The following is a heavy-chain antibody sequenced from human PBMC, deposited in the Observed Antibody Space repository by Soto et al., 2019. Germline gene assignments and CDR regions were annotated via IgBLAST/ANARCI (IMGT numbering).Heavy chain of an antibody. V-gene: IGHV6-1*01. CDR2: TYYRSQWHY. CDR1: GDSVSSNSAV. J-gene: IGHJ4*02. D-gene: IGHD2-2*01. CDR3: ARVPDY. Sequence: SQTLSLTCAISGDSVSSNSAVWNWIRQSPSRGLEWLGRTYYRSQWHYEYAVFEQSRISIDPDTSKNQFSLQLSSVTAADTAVYYCARVPDYWGQGILVTVSS.